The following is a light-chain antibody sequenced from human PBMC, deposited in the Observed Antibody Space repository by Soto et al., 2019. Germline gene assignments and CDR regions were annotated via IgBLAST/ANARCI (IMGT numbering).Light chain of an antibody. Sequence: QSVLTQPRSVSGSPGQSVTISCTGTSSDIGGYNYVSWYQQHPGKAPKLMVFDVSKRPSGVPDRFSGSKSGNTASLTISGLQAEDEADYYCYSYAGSPLVVIGGGTKLTVL. CDR3: YSYAGSPLVV. CDR2: DVS. V-gene: IGLV2-11*01. J-gene: IGLJ2*01. CDR1: SSDIGGYNY.